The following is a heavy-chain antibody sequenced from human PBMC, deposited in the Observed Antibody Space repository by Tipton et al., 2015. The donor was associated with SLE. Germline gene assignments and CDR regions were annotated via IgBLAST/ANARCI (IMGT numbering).Heavy chain of an antibody. CDR3: ARHAGGLRRSFDD. Sequence: TLSLTCTVSGGSFSNTRFSLVCFRHPPGTCLEWLGSMYYIVNTYDKPSLKSRVTISLDTSKNQLSLKLSSVTAADPAIYYCARHAGGLRRSFDDRRQGTLVRVSS. CDR2: MYYIVNT. J-gene: IGHJ4*02. D-gene: IGHD5/OR15-5a*01. CDR1: GGSFSNTRFS. V-gene: IGHV4-39*07.